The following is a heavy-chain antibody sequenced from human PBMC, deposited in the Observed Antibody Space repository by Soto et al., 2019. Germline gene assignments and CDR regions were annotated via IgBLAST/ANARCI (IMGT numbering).Heavy chain of an antibody. V-gene: IGHV3-53*01. D-gene: IGHD3-10*01. CDR3: ARAGGYYPYYYYGMDV. J-gene: IGHJ6*02. CDR2: IYSGGST. Sequence: PGGSLRLSCAASGFTFSSYAMHWVRQAPGKGLEWVSVIYSGGSTYYADSVKGRFTISRDNSKNTLYLQMNSLRAEDTAVYYCARAGGYYPYYYYGMDVWGQGTTVTVSS. CDR1: GFTFSSYA.